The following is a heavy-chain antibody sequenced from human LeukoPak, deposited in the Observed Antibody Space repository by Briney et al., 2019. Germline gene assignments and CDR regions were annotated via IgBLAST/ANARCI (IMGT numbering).Heavy chain of an antibody. CDR1: AFIFSGHW. Sequence: GGSLRLSCEGSAFIFSGHWMNWVSQTPGKGLEWVASIKEDGSERQYVDSVKGRFSISRDNTKGSLFLQLNSLRAEDTAVYYCAKDWATMVRGADYWGQGTLVTVSS. V-gene: IGHV3-7*03. CDR2: IKEDGSER. CDR3: AKDWATMVRGADY. D-gene: IGHD3-10*01. J-gene: IGHJ4*02.